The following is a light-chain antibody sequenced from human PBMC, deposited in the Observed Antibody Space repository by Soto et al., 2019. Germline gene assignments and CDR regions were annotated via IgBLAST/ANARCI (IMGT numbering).Light chain of an antibody. J-gene: IGKJ2*01. CDR1: QSVSSN. CDR3: QQYNNWPQT. CDR2: GAS. V-gene: IGKV3-15*01. Sequence: EIVLTQSPATLSVSPGERATLSCRASQSVSSNLAWYQQNPGQAPRLLIYGASTRATGVPARFSGSGSGTEFTLTINSLQSEDFAVYCCQQYNNWPQTFGQGTKLEIK.